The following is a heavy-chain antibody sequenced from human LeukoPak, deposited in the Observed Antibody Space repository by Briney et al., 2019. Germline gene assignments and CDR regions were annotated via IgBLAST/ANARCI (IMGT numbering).Heavy chain of an antibody. D-gene: IGHD3-10*01. J-gene: IGHJ3*01. V-gene: IGHV4-61*01. CDR1: GGSVSSGSYY. Sequence: PSETLSLTCTVSGGSVSSGSYYWSWIRQPPGKGLEWIGYIYYSGSTSYNPSLKSRVTISVDTSKNQFSLKLSSVTAADTAVYYCARSPVWPGGPVDVWGLGTKVTVSS. CDR3: ARSPVWPGGPVDV. CDR2: IYYSGST.